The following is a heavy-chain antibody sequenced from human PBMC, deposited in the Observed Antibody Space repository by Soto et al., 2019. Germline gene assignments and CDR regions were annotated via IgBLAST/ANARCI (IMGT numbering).Heavy chain of an antibody. Sequence: PSETLSLTCAVSGYSIRSGYYWGWIRQPPGKGLEYIGSSYHSGTTYYNPPLKSRLTTSVDTSKNQYSLKLSSVTAADTAVYYCGRHGAPYSWFDPWGQGILVTVSS. CDR3: GRHGAPYSWFDP. CDR1: GYSIRSGYY. V-gene: IGHV4-38-2*01. D-gene: IGHD3-16*01. J-gene: IGHJ5*02. CDR2: SYHSGTT.